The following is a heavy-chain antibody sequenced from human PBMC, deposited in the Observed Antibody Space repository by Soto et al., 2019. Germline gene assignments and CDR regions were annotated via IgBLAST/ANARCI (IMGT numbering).Heavy chain of an antibody. CDR1: GYSFSSYY. CDR2: IHPYDSDI. D-gene: IGHD3-16*01. J-gene: IGHJ5*02. CDR3: ARGAGPFDP. V-gene: IGHV5-51*01. Sequence: PGESLKISCKGSGYSFSSYYIAWVRQMPGKGLEWMAVIHPYDSDIKYNPSFQGHVSISADKSTATVYLQFNSLNASDTAMYFCARGAGPFDPWGQGTLVTVSS.